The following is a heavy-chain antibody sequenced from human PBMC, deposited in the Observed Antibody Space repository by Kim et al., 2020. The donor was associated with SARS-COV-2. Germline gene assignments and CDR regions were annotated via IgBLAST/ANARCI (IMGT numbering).Heavy chain of an antibody. V-gene: IGHV4-59*01. J-gene: IGHJ3*02. CDR3: ARDNRGGDCDAFDI. Sequence: NPSLKSRVTISVDTSKNQFSRKLSSVTAADSAVYYCARDNRGGDCDAFDIWGQGTMVTVSS. D-gene: IGHD2-21*02.